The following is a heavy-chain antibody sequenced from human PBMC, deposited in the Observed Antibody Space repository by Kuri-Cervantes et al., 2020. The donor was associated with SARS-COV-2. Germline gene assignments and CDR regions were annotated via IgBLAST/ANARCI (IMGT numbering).Heavy chain of an antibody. CDR3: ACRSSIAASTGFDY. Sequence: GGSLRFSCEVSGFLFSASAIHWVHQGSGKGLEWVGRVRGKANNYATAYAASVKGRFTISRDDSKNMAYLQMNSLKTEDTAVYYCACRSSIAASTGFDYWGQGTLVTVSS. CDR1: GFLFSASA. V-gene: IGHV3-73*01. D-gene: IGHD6-6*01. CDR2: VRGKANNYAT. J-gene: IGHJ4*02.